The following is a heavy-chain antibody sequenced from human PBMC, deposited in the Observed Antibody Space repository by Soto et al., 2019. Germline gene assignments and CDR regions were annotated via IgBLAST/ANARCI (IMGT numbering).Heavy chain of an antibody. CDR1: GFSFDDYG. J-gene: IGHJ4*02. Sequence: EVQLVESGGGSVQPGRSLRLSCAASGFSFDDYGTHWVRQGPGKGLEWVSGISWNSGDIYYADSVKGRFTISRDNAKRSLYLQMNSLRTEDTALYYCAKDNDLDRDGPSDYWGQGILVTVSS. D-gene: IGHD2-2*03. CDR2: ISWNSGDI. CDR3: AKDNDLDRDGPSDY. V-gene: IGHV3-9*01.